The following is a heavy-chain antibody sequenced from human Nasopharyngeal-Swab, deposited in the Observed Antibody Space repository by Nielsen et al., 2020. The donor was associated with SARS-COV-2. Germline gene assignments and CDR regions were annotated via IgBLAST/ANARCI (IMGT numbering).Heavy chain of an antibody. CDR1: GGSISSSSYY. Sequence: GSLRLSCTVSGGSISSSSYYWGWIRQPPGKGLEWIGSIYYSGSTYYNPSLKSRVTISVDTSKNQFSLKLSSVTAADTAVYYCARAGYSSGWYDPLYYFDYWGQGTLVTVSS. D-gene: IGHD6-19*01. J-gene: IGHJ4*02. V-gene: IGHV4-39*01. CDR2: IYYSGST. CDR3: ARAGYSSGWYDPLYYFDY.